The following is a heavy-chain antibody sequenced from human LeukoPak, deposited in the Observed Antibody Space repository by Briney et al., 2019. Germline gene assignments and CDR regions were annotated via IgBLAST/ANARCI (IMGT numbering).Heavy chain of an antibody. CDR3: ARDLAGLTTDAFDF. V-gene: IGHV3-74*01. CDR2: INTSGSTT. J-gene: IGHJ3*01. D-gene: IGHD1-1*01. Sequence: PGGSLRLSCAASGFTFSRHWMHWVRQSPGKWLVWVSRINTSGSTTNYADSVKGRFTISRDNAKNTLYLQMNSLRGEDTAVYYCARDLAGLTTDAFDFWGQGTMVTVSS. CDR1: GFTFSRHW.